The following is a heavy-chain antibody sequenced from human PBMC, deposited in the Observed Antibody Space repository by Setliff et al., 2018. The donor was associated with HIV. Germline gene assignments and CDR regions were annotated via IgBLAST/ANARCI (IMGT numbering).Heavy chain of an antibody. J-gene: IGHJ4*02. V-gene: IGHV1-8*01. CDR3: ARPAATWDFDY. CDR2: MNPNSGNT. D-gene: IGHD2-2*01. CDR1: GYTFTSYD. Sequence: ASVKVSCKASGYTFTSYDINWVRQATGQGLEWMGWMNPNSGNTGYAQKFQGRVTMTTDTSTNTVYMELRSLTSDDTAVYYCARPAATWDFDYWGQGTLVTVSS.